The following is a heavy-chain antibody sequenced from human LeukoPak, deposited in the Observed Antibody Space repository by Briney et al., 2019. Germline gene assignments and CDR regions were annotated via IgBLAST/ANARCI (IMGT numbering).Heavy chain of an antibody. Sequence: SVKVSCKASGGTFSSYAISWVRQAPGQGLEWMGGIIPIFGTANYAQKFQGRVTITTDESTSTAYMELSSLRSEDTAVYYCARGDLLYCSSTSCPPGDAFDTWGQGTMVTVSS. J-gene: IGHJ3*02. CDR2: IIPIFGTA. V-gene: IGHV1-69*05. CDR3: ARGDLLYCSSTSCPPGDAFDT. D-gene: IGHD2-2*01. CDR1: GGTFSSYA.